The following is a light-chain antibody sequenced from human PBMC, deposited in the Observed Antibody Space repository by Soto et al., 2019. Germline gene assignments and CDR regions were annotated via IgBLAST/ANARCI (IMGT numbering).Light chain of an antibody. V-gene: IGLV1-40*01. J-gene: IGLJ2*01. CDR3: QSYDSSLSVVV. CDR2: GNS. CDR1: SSNIGAGYD. Sequence: QSVLTQPPSVSGAPGQRVTIPCTGSSSNIGAGYDVHWYHQLPGTAPKLLIYGNSNRPSGVPDRFSGSKSGTSASLAITGLQAEDEADYSCQSYDSSLSVVVFGGGTKLTVL.